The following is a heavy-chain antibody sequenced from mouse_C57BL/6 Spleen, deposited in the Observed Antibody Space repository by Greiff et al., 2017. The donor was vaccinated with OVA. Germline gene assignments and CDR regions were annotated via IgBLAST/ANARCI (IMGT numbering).Heavy chain of an antibody. CDR2: IGPEGGAT. J-gene: IGHJ2*01. Sequence: VQLQQSGAELVKPGASVKFSCTASGFTFTDYYMHWVHQRPEQGLEWIGRIGPEGGATYYAAKFSGQATITADTSSNTAYLQLSSLTSEDTAVYYCAYYYGSSYYFDYWGQGTTLTVSA. D-gene: IGHD1-1*01. CDR3: AYYYGSSYYFDY. V-gene: IGHV14-2*01. CDR1: GFTFTDYY.